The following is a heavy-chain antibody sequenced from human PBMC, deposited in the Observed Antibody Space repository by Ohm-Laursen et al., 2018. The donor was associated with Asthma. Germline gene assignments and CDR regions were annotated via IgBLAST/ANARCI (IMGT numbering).Heavy chain of an antibody. Sequence: TLSLTCTVSGDSISNGGYYWSWIRQHPGKGLEWIGYMYYSGSTYYNPSLKSRVTISVDTSKNQFSLKLSSVTAADTAVYYCARELVSHYYDSSGLLYGMDVWGQGTTVTVSS. CDR1: GDSISNGGYY. CDR3: ARELVSHYYDSSGLLYGMDV. J-gene: IGHJ6*02. D-gene: IGHD3-22*01. CDR2: MYYSGST. V-gene: IGHV4-31*03.